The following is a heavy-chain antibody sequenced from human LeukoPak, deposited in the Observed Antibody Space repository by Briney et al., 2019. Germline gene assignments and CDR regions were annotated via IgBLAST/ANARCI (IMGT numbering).Heavy chain of an antibody. Sequence: GGSLRLSCAASGFTVSNSYMSWVRQAPGRGLEFVSIIYTGGSTHYVDSVKGRFTISRDNSKDTLDLQMSSLSAEDTAVYYCVNAQLQGAFDMWGQGTMVTVSS. CDR3: VNAQLQGAFDM. D-gene: IGHD5-24*01. J-gene: IGHJ3*02. CDR1: GFTVSNSY. CDR2: IYTGGST. V-gene: IGHV3-53*01.